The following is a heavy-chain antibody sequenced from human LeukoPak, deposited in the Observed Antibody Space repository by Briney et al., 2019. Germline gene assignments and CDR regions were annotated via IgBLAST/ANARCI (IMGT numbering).Heavy chain of an antibody. CDR2: INPNSGGT. CDR1: GYTFTGYY. Sequence: ASVKVSCKASGYTFTGYYMHWVRQAPGQGLEWMGWINPNSGGTNYAQKFQGRVTMTRDTSISTAYMELSRLRSDDTAVSYCARDLEVWLGPWRYYYGMDVWGRGTTVTVSS. CDR3: ARDLEVWLGPWRYYYGMDV. J-gene: IGHJ6*02. V-gene: IGHV1-2*02. D-gene: IGHD3-10*01.